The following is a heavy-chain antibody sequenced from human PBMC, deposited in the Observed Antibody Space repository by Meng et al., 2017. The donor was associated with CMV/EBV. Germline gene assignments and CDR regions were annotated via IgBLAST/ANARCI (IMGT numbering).Heavy chain of an antibody. CDR2: IVVGSGNT. J-gene: IGHJ6*02. V-gene: IGHV1-58*01. D-gene: IGHD3-22*01. CDR1: GFTFTSSA. Sequence: SVKVSCKASGFTFTSSAVQWVRQARGQRLEWIGWIVVGSGNTNYAQKFQERVTITRDMSTSTAYMELSSLRSEDTAVYYCAAEYYDSSGYYYGYYYYYGMDVWGQGTTVTVSS. CDR3: AAEYYDSSGYYYGYYYYYGMDV.